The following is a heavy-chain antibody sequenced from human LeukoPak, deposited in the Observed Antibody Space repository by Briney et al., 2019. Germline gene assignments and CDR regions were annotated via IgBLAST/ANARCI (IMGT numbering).Heavy chain of an antibody. Sequence: ASVKVSCKASGYTFSMYNMHWVRQAPGQGLEWMGIINPSGDTSYAQKLQGRITMTRDTSTSTLYMELSSLRSEDTAVYYCAREGVAGTGLDYWGQGTLVTVSS. CDR2: INPSGDT. J-gene: IGHJ4*02. CDR3: AREGVAGTGLDY. D-gene: IGHD6-13*01. CDR1: GYTFSMYN. V-gene: IGHV1-46*01.